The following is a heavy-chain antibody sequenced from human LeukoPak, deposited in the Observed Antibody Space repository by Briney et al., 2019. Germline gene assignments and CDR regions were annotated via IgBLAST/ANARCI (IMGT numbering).Heavy chain of an antibody. CDR2: ISYSGST. CDR3: ARDKLVVDNVFDR. J-gene: IGHJ3*01. D-gene: IGHD2-15*01. CDR1: GGSISNGGYY. Sequence: SETLSLTCTVSGGSISNGGYYWSWIRQHPGLALEWIVYISYSGSTYYNPSLKSRVTISVKTSKNQFSLRLDSVTATDTAIYYCARDKLVVDNVFDRWGQGTLVTVSS. V-gene: IGHV4-31*03.